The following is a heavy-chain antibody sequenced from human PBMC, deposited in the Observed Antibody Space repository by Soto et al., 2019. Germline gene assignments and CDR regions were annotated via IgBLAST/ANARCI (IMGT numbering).Heavy chain of an antibody. D-gene: IGHD6-13*01. J-gene: IGHJ5*02. Sequence: SVKVSCKSSGGTFSSYAICWVRQAPGQGLEWMGGIIPIFGTANYAQKFQGRVTITADESTSTAYMELSSLRSEDTAVYYCARGLAAAADPWGQGTLVTVSS. CDR3: ARGLAAAADP. CDR1: GGTFSSYA. CDR2: IIPIFGTA. V-gene: IGHV1-69*13.